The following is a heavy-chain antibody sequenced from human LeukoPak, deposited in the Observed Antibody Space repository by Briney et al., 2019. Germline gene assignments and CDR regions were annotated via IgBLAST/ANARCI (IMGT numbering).Heavy chain of an antibody. CDR2: IYTSGST. Sequence: SQTLSLTCTVSGGSISSGSYYWSWIRQPAGKGLEWIGRIYTSGSTNYNPSLKSRVTISVDTSKNQFSLKLSSVTAADTAVYYCARDYGGIIYYYYYMDVWGKGTTVTVSS. D-gene: IGHD4-23*01. V-gene: IGHV4-61*02. CDR1: GGSISSGSYY. CDR3: ARDYGGIIYYYYYMDV. J-gene: IGHJ6*03.